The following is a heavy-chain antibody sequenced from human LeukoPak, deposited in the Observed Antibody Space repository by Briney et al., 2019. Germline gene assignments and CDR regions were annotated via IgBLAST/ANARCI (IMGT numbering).Heavy chain of an antibody. V-gene: IGHV4-59*01. Sequence: SETLSLTCTVSGGSISSYYWSWIRQPPGKGLEWIGYIYYSGSTNYNPSLKSRVTISVDTSKNQFSLKLSSVTAADTAVYYCARDQYGLNYFDYLGQGTLVTVSS. CDR2: IYYSGST. D-gene: IGHD4-17*01. J-gene: IGHJ4*02. CDR3: ARDQYGLNYFDY. CDR1: GGSISSYY.